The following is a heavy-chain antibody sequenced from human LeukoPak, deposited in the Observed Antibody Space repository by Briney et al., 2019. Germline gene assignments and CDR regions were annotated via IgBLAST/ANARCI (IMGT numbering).Heavy chain of an antibody. D-gene: IGHD3-16*02. J-gene: IGHJ3*02. CDR3: AGEDYSGWYRYRGGFDI. CDR2: ISAYNGNT. Sequence: ASVKVSCTASGYTFTSYGISWVRQAPGQGLEWMGWISAYNGNTNYAQKLQGRVTMTTDTSTSTAYMELRSLRSDATAVYYCAGEDYSGWYRYRGGFDIWGQGTMVTVSS. CDR1: GYTFTSYG. V-gene: IGHV1-18*01.